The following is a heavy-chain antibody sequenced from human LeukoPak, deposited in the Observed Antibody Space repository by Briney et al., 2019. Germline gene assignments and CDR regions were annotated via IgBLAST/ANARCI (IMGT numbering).Heavy chain of an antibody. CDR1: GGSISSYY. J-gene: IGHJ3*02. CDR2: IYYSGST. Sequence: PSETLSLTCTVSGGSISSYYWRWIRQPPGKGLEWIGYIYYSGSTNYNPSLKSRVTISVDTSKNQFSLKLSSVTAADTAVYYCARGIAVAGTDAFDIWGQGTMVTVSS. CDR3: ARGIAVAGTDAFDI. D-gene: IGHD6-19*01. V-gene: IGHV4-59*01.